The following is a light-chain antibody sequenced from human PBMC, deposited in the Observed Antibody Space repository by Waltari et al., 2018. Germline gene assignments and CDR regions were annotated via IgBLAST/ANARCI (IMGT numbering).Light chain of an antibody. J-gene: IGKJ2*01. CDR2: GAS. Sequence: DIVLTQPPGTLSLSPGERATLSCRASQSVSSSYLAWYQQKPGQAPRLLIYGASSRATGIPDRFSGSGSGTDFTLTISRLEPEDFAVYYCQQYGSSLYTFGQGTKLEIK. V-gene: IGKV3-20*01. CDR1: QSVSSSY. CDR3: QQYGSSLYT.